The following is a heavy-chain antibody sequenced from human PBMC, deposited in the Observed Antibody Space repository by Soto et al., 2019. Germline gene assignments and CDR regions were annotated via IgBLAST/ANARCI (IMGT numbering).Heavy chain of an antibody. CDR2: ISSSGSTI. D-gene: IGHD6-6*01. Sequence: PXGSRRLSCAAAGFTFSSYEINWVRQAPGKGLDWVSYISSSGSTIYYADSVKGRFTISRDNAKNSLYLQMNSLRAEDTAVYYCARDMEEDSSSEELYYYYGMDVWGQVTTVTVSS. CDR1: GFTFSSYE. CDR3: ARDMEEDSSSEELYYYYGMDV. V-gene: IGHV3-48*03. J-gene: IGHJ6*02.